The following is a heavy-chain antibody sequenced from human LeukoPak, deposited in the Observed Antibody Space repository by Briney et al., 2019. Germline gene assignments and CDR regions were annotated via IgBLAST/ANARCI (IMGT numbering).Heavy chain of an antibody. D-gene: IGHD1-26*01. CDR2: ITGSGDTT. J-gene: IGHJ4*02. CDR1: GLTLSNYA. V-gene: IGHV3-23*01. CDR3: AKGRQPYSGMFDY. Sequence: GGSLSLSCAASGLTLSNYAMSWARQPPGKGLEWVSAITGSGDTTYYADSVKGRFTIARDNSKNTLYLQMNSLRAEDTAVKYCAKGRQPYSGMFDYWGQGNQVTLSS.